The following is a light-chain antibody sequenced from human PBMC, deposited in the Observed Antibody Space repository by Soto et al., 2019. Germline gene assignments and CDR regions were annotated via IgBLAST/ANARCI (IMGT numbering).Light chain of an antibody. CDR2: DAS. V-gene: IGKV1-5*01. J-gene: IGKJ1*01. CDR1: QSIRTC. Sequence: DIQLTQSPSTLSASVGASAISTCRASQSIRTCLAWYQQRPGTAPKLLIYDASSLESGVSSRFSGSGSGTEFTLTITNLQPDDFATYYCQQYQDYSPWTFGQGTKVGIK. CDR3: QQYQDYSPWT.